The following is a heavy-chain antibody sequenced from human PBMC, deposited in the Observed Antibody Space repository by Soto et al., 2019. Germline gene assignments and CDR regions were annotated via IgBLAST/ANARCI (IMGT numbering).Heavy chain of an antibody. D-gene: IGHD6-6*01. CDR1: GGSFSGYY. Sequence: SETLSLTCAVYGGSFSGYYWSWIRQPPGKGLEWIGGINHSGSTNYNPSLKSRVTISVDTSKNQFSLKLSSVTAADTAVYYCARGSSSSRSYYGMDVWGHGTQGTVS. V-gene: IGHV4-34*01. J-gene: IGHJ6*02. CDR2: INHSGST. CDR3: ARGSSSSRSYYGMDV.